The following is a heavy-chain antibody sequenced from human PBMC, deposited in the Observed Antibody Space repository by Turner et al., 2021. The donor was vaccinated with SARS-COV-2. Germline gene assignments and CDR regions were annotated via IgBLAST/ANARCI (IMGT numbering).Heavy chain of an antibody. CDR2: ISSTSSYI. D-gene: IGHD2-2*01. CDR3: ARQLGYCSSTICYRFLRGGMDV. J-gene: IGHJ6*02. Sequence: EVQLVESGGGLVKPGGSLRLPCAASGFTFSSYSMNWVRQAPGEGLEWVSSISSTSSYISYADSVKGRFTISRDNAKNSLYLQMNSLRAEDTAVYYCARQLGYCSSTICYRFLRGGMDVWGQGTTVTVSS. V-gene: IGHV3-21*01. CDR1: GFTFSSYS.